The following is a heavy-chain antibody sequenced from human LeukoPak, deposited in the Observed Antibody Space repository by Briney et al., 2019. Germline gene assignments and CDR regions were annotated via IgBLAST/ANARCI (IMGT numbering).Heavy chain of an antibody. D-gene: IGHD6-13*01. CDR3: ARQMRAAAGIWFDP. CDR2: IYYSGST. J-gene: IGHJ5*02. CDR1: GGSISSSSYY. V-gene: IGHV4-39*01. Sequence: SETLSLTCTVSGGSISSSSYYWGWIRQPPGKGLEWIGSIYYSGSTYYNPSLKSRVTISVDTSKNQFSLKLSSVTAAHTAVYYCARQMRAAAGIWFDPWGQGTLVTVSS.